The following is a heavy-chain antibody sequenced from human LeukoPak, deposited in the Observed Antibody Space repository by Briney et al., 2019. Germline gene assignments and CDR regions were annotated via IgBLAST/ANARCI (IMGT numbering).Heavy chain of an antibody. Sequence: SETLSLTCTVSGGSISNKYWSWIRQPPGKGLEWIGYIYYSGSTNYNPSLKSRVTILVDTSKNQFSLKLSSVTTADTAVYFCARHRSSSWYLQYYYYYYMDVWGKGTTVTISS. CDR3: ARHRSSSWYLQYYYYYYMDV. CDR2: IYYSGST. D-gene: IGHD6-13*01. J-gene: IGHJ6*03. V-gene: IGHV4-59*01. CDR1: GGSISNKY.